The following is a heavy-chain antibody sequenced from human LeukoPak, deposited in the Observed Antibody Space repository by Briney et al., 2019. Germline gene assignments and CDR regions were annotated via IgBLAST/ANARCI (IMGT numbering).Heavy chain of an antibody. J-gene: IGHJ5*02. D-gene: IGHD4-17*01. CDR2: ISWDSGII. V-gene: IGHV3-9*01. Sequence: GGSLRLSCAASGFIFDDYAMHWVRQAPGKGLEGVSGISWDSGIIVYADPVKGRFTIGRDNAKKSLYLQMDSLRPEDTALYYCVKDQTTVSLSGWFDPWGQGTLVTVSS. CDR1: GFIFDDYA. CDR3: VKDQTTVSLSGWFDP.